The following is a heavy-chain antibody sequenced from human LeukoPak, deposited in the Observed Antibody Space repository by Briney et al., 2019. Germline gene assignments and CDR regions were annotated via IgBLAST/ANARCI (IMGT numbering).Heavy chain of an antibody. J-gene: IGHJ4*02. CDR2: ISSSSSNI. CDR1: GFSFRSYS. CDR3: AIWIYSYGGYALDY. Sequence: GGSLRLSCAAVGFSFRSYSVNWVRQAPGKGLEWVSSISSSSSNIYYADSVKGRFTISRDNAKNSLYLQMTSLRPKDTAVYYSAIWIYSYGGYALDYWGQGTLVTVSS. V-gene: IGHV3-21*01. D-gene: IGHD5-12*01.